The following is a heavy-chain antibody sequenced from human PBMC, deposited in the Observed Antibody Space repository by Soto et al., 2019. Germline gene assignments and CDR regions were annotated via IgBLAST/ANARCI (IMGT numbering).Heavy chain of an antibody. V-gene: IGHV3-30*18. J-gene: IGHJ4*02. CDR2: MSYDGNNK. D-gene: IGHD2-8*01. Sequence: QVKLVESGGGVVQPGGSLRLSCAASGFTLSRYGMHWVRQAPGKGLGGVAVMSYDGNNKYYADSVKGRFTVSRDNSRNTQYLQMNSLKVEDTAVYFCAKGFLSGGYCANGVCYHFDYWGQGTPVTFSS. CDR3: AKGFLSGGYCANGVCYHFDY. CDR1: GFTLSRYG.